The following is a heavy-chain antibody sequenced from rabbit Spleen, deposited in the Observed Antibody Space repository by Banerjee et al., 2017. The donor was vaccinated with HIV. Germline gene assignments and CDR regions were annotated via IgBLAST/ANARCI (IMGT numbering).Heavy chain of an antibody. CDR2: IYAGSGGST. Sequence: QEQLVESGGDLVKPEGSLTLTCTASGFTLSGGYWICWVRQAPGKGLEWIACIYAGSGGSTAYASWAKGRFTISKTSSTTVDLKMPSLTAADTATYFCARIPYNVNVFMWGQGTLVTVS. J-gene: IGHJ4*01. D-gene: IGHD3-1*01. CDR1: GFTLSGGYW. V-gene: IGHV1S45*01. CDR3: ARIPYNVNVFM.